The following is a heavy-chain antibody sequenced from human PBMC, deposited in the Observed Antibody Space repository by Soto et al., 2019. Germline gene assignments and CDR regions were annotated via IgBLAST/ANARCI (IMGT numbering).Heavy chain of an antibody. J-gene: IGHJ4*02. Sequence: QVQLVESGGGVVQPGRSLRLSCAASGFNFSSYAMHWVRQAPGKGLEWVAVISYDGSNKYYADSVKGRFTSSRDNSKNTLYLQMNSLRAEDTSVYYCARYYTSPDYWGQGTLVTVSS. V-gene: IGHV3-30-3*01. D-gene: IGHD1-26*01. CDR1: GFNFSSYA. CDR2: ISYDGSNK. CDR3: ARYYTSPDY.